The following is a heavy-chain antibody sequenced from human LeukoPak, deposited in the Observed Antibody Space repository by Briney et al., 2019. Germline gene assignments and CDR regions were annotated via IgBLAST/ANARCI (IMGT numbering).Heavy chain of an antibody. D-gene: IGHD1-26*01. CDR1: GFTFSSYE. CDR3: ARELLSGRYFYDAFDI. J-gene: IGHJ3*02. CDR2: ISSSSSTI. V-gene: IGHV3-48*01. Sequence: GGSLRLSCAASGFTFSSYEMNWGRQAPGKGLEWVAYISSSSSTIYYADSVTRRLTIFGDNAKNSLYLQMNSLRAEDTAVYYCARELLSGRYFYDAFDIWGPGTMVTVSS.